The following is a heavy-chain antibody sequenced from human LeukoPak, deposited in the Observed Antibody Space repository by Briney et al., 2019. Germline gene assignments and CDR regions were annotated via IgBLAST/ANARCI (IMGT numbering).Heavy chain of an antibody. CDR1: GFAFSGCW. Sequence: GGSLRLSCAASGFAFSGCWMTWVPQAPGKGLKGVTNIKQDGSGKDYVDSVKGRFTISRDNAKNSLYLQMNSLRAEDTTANYCYRMSGNCCCTSRYTPPFDYWRQGTLATVPS. D-gene: IGHD2-2*02. CDR3: YRMSGNCCCTSRYTPPFDY. CDR2: IKQDGSGK. J-gene: IGHJ4*02. V-gene: IGHV3-7*01.